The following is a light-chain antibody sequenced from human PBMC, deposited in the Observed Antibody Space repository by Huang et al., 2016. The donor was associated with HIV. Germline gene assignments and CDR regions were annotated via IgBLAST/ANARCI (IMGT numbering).Light chain of an antibody. CDR1: QGIRSY. Sequence: DIQMTQSPSSLSASIGDRVTITCRARQGIRSYLNCYHQPPGKSPTLLMYAASSLQSGVPSRFSGSGAGTDFTLTISSLQPEDFATYFCQQSYSTPLTFGGGTKVEIK. J-gene: IGKJ4*01. CDR3: QQSYSTPLT. V-gene: IGKV1-39*01. CDR2: AAS.